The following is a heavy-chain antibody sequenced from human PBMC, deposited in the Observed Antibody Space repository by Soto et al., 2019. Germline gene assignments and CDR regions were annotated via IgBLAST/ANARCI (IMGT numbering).Heavy chain of an antibody. CDR2: IIPIFGTA. V-gene: IGHV1-69*06. J-gene: IGHJ6*04. Sequence: QVQLVQSGAEVKKPGSSVKVSCKASGGTFSSYAISWVRQAPGQGLEWMGGIIPIFGTANYAQKFQGRVRITADKSTNTAYMELSSLRSEHRAVYYCARGSKGGLTNQNSSYSYVMAVGGKGTTVTVAS. D-gene: IGHD3-16*01. CDR1: GGTFSSYA. CDR3: ARGSKGGLTNQNSSYSYVMAV.